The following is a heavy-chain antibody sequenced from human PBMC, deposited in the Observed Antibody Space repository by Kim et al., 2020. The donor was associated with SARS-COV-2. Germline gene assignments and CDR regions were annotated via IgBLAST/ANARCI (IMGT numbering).Heavy chain of an antibody. CDR1: GFTFSSYG. D-gene: IGHD6-13*01. J-gene: IGHJ4*02. V-gene: IGHV3-30*18. CDR3: AKTAPRAAGNHFDY. CDR2: ISYDGSNK. Sequence: GGSLRLSCAASGFTFSSYGMHWVRQAPGKGLEWVAVISYDGSNKYYADSVKGRFTISRDNSKNTLYLQMNSLRAEDTAVYYCAKTAPRAAGNHFDYWGQG.